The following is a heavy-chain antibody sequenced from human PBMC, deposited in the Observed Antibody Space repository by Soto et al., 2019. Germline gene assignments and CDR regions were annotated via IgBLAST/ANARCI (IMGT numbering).Heavy chain of an antibody. Sequence: QVQLVESGGGVVQPGRSLRLSCAASGFTFSSYAMHWVRQAPGKGLEWVAVISYDGSNKYYADSVKGRFTISRDNSKNTLYLQINSLRAEDTAVYYCASPNTYDFWSGYPYYYYGMDVWGQGTTVTVSS. CDR3: ASPNTYDFWSGYPYYYYGMDV. CDR1: GFTFSSYA. D-gene: IGHD3-3*01. J-gene: IGHJ6*02. CDR2: ISYDGSNK. V-gene: IGHV3-30-3*01.